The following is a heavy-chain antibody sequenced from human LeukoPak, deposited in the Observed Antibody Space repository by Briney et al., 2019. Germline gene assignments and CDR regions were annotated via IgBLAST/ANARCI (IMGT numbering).Heavy chain of an antibody. CDR3: ARHDPSVSGDY. J-gene: IGHJ4*02. D-gene: IGHD3-10*01. CDR2: IYYSGST. CDR1: GGSISSYY. Sequence: PSETLSLTCTVSGGSISSYYWSWIRQPPGKGLEWIGYIYYSGSTNYNPSLKSRVTISVDTSKNQFSLKLSSVTAADTAVYYCARHDPSVSGDYWGQGTLVTVSS. V-gene: IGHV4-59*08.